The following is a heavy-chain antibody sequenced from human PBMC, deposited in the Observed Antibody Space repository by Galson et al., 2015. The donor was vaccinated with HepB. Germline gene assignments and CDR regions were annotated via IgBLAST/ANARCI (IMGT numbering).Heavy chain of an antibody. Sequence: SVKVSCKVSGYTLTELSMHWVRQAPGKGLEWMGGFDPEDGETIYAQKFQGRVTMTEDTSTDTAYMELSSLRSEDTAVYYCHIVVVIATYYFDYWGQGTLVTVSS. D-gene: IGHD2-21*01. CDR3: HIVVVIATYYFDY. CDR2: FDPEDGET. J-gene: IGHJ4*02. V-gene: IGHV1-24*01. CDR1: GYTLTELS.